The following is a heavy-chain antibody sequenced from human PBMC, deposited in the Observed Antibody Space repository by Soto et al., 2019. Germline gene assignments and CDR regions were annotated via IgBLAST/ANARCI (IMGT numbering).Heavy chain of an antibody. CDR2: VNNDGTDT. D-gene: IGHD6-13*01. CDR3: ARGGLQPALDV. CDR1: GFTFSNYW. V-gene: IGHV3-74*03. Sequence: EVQLVESGGGLVQPGGSLRLSCAASGFTFSNYWMYWVRQAPGKGLVWVSRVNNDGTDTTHADSVKGRFTITRDNAENTLYLQMNSLRARDTAVYYCARGGLQPALDVWGQGSKVTVSS. J-gene: IGHJ6*02.